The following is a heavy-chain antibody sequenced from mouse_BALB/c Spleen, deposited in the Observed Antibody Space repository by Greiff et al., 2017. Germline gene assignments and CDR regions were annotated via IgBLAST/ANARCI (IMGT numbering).Heavy chain of an antibody. Sequence: EVNVVESGGGLVQPGGSLRLSCATSGFTFTDYYMSWVRQPPGKALEWLGFIRNKANGYTTEYSASVKGRFTISRDNSQSILYLQMNTLRAEDSATYYCARDKDYGNYGDYWGQGTSVTVSS. CDR1: GFTFTDYY. J-gene: IGHJ4*01. D-gene: IGHD2-1*01. CDR2: IRNKANGYTT. CDR3: ARDKDYGNYGDY. V-gene: IGHV7-3*02.